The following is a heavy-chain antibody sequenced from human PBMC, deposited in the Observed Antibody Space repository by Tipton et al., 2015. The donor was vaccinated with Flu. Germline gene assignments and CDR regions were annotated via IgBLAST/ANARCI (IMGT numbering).Heavy chain of an antibody. CDR2: IYHSGTA. V-gene: IGHV4-39*07. D-gene: IGHD3-16*01. CDR3: AREWGDAFDI. J-gene: IGHJ3*02. Sequence: TLSLTCTVSGGSISSSRYYWGWIRQPPGKGLEWIGSIYHSGTAYYNPSLKSRVTISVDTSKNQISLKLSPVTAADTAVYYCAREWGDAFDIWGQGTMVTVSS. CDR1: GGSISSSRYY.